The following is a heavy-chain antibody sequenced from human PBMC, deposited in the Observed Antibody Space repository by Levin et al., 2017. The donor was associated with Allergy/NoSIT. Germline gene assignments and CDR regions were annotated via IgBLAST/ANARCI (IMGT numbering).Heavy chain of an antibody. CDR1: GGSISSYY. Sequence: LRLSCTVSGGSISSYYWSWIRQPPGKGLEWIGYIYYSGSTNYNPSLKSRVTISVDTSKNQFSLELNSVTAADTAVYYCARPGYYYDSSGPFDPWGQGTLVTVSS. V-gene: IGHV4-59*01. CDR3: ARPGYYYDSSGPFDP. D-gene: IGHD3-22*01. CDR2: IYYSGST. J-gene: IGHJ5*02.